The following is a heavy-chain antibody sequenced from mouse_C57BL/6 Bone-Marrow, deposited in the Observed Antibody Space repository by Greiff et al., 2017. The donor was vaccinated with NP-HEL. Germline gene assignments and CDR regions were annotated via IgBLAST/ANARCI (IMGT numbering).Heavy chain of an antibody. J-gene: IGHJ3*01. D-gene: IGHD2-10*01. CDR3: AAAYWAY. Sequence: VQLQQSGAELVRPGASVKLSCKASGYTFPDYYINWVKQRPGQGLEWIARIYPGSGNTYYNEKFKGKATLTAEKSSSTAYMQLSSLTSEDSAGYFCAAAYWAYWGQGTLVTVSA. CDR1: GYTFPDYY. V-gene: IGHV1-76*01. CDR2: IYPGSGNT.